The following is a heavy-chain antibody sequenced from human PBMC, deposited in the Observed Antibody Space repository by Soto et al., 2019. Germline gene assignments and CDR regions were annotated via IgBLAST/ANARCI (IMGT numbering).Heavy chain of an antibody. J-gene: IGHJ3*02. CDR1: GDSISNGAYY. Sequence: QVQLQESGPGLVKPSQTLSLTCTVSGDSISNGAYYWSWIRQHPGKGLEGIGYFYSTGSTYYNPSLKSRVIFSIDTSQNQFSLKLSFVTAADTTVYCGARTPSDYNSSGKYPVSPFGIWGQGTMVTVSS. V-gene: IGHV4-31*03. CDR2: FYSTGST. CDR3: ARTPSDYNSSGKYPVSPFGI. D-gene: IGHD3-22*01.